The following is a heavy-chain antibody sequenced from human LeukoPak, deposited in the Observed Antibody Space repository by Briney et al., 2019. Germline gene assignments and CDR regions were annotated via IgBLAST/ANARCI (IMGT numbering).Heavy chain of an antibody. D-gene: IGHD5-24*01. Sequence: GGSLRLSCAASGFTFSSYWMSWVRQAPGKGLEWVANIKQDGSEKNYVDSVKGRFTISRDNAKNSLYLQMNSPRAEDTAVYYCARVPDGYWYYFDYWGQGTLVTVSS. CDR3: ARVPDGYWYYFDY. CDR2: IKQDGSEK. V-gene: IGHV3-7*01. CDR1: GFTFSSYW. J-gene: IGHJ4*02.